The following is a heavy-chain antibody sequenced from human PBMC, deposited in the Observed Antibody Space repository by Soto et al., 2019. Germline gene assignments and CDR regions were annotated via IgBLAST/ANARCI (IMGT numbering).Heavy chain of an antibody. CDR3: ATYNVGGEPYSDNRMDV. Sequence: GASVKVSCKVSGYTLTELSMHWVRQAPGKGLEWMGGFDPEDGETIFAQKFQGRVTMTEDTSTDTAYMELSSLRFEDTAVYYCATYNVGGEPYSDNRMDVWGQGTKVTVYS. CDR1: GYTLTELS. J-gene: IGHJ6*02. V-gene: IGHV1-24*01. CDR2: FDPEDGET. D-gene: IGHD3-10*01.